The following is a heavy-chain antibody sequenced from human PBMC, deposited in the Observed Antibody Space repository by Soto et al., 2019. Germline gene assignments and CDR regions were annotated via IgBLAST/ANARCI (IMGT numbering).Heavy chain of an antibody. CDR1: GFTFSSYA. D-gene: IGHD3-10*01. J-gene: IGHJ4*02. CDR2: ISGSGGST. V-gene: IGHV3-23*01. CDR3: AKGSGRIWLLDY. Sequence: EVQLLESGGGLVQPGGSLRLSCAASGFTFSSYAMSWVRQAPGKGLEWVSAISGSGGSTYYADSGKGRFTISRDNSKNTLYLQMNSLRAEDTAVYYCAKGSGRIWLLDYWGQGTLVTVSS.